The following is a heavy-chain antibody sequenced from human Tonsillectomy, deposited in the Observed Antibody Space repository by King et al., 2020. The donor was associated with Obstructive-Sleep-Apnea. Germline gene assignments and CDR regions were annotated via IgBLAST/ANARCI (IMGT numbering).Heavy chain of an antibody. J-gene: IGHJ2*01. V-gene: IGHV7-4-1*02. CDR1: GYTFTRYA. CDR3: AREGHDTGGYYQYYFDL. Sequence: VQLVQSGSELKKPGASVKISCKTSGYTFTRYAMNWVRQAPGQGPEWMGWINTKTGNATYAQGFTGRFVFSLDTAVSTAYLQISSLKAEDTAVYYCAREGHDTGGYYQYYFDLWGRRTLVTVSS. D-gene: IGHD3-22*01. CDR2: INTKTGNA.